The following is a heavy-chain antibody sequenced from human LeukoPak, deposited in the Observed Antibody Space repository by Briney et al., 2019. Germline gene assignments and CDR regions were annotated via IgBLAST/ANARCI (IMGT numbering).Heavy chain of an antibody. Sequence: GGSLRLSCAASGFTFSSYAMHWVRQAPGKGLEWVAVISYDGSNKYYADSVKGRFTISRDNSKNTLYLQMNSLRAEDTAVYYCARDQTKYYPALPHDYWGQGTLVTVSS. CDR2: ISYDGSNK. V-gene: IGHV3-30-3*01. CDR1: GFTFSSYA. J-gene: IGHJ4*02. CDR3: ARDQTKYYPALPHDY. D-gene: IGHD3-10*01.